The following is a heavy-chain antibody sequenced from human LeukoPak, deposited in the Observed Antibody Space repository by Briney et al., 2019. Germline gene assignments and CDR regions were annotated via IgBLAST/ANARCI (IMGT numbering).Heavy chain of an antibody. J-gene: IGHJ4*02. V-gene: IGHV4-34*01. CDR3: ARGDFWSGYYYYFDY. CDR2: INHSGST. Sequence: GSLRLSCAASGFTFSDYYMSWIRQPPGKGLEWIGEINHSGSTNYNPSLKSRVTISVDTSKNQFSLKLSSVTAADTAVYYCARGDFWSGYYYYFDYWGQGTLVTVSS. CDR1: GFTFSDYY. D-gene: IGHD3-3*01.